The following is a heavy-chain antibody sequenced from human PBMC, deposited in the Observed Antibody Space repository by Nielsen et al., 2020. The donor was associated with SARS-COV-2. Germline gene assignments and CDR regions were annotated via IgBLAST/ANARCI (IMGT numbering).Heavy chain of an antibody. Sequence: GESLKISCAASGFTFSSYSMNCVRQAPGKGLKWVSSISSSSSYIYYADSVKGRFTISRDNAKNSLYLQMNSLRAEDTAVYYCARDLEVGVVQAADYWGQGTLVTVSS. CDR2: ISSSSSYI. CDR1: GFTFSSYS. J-gene: IGHJ4*02. CDR3: ARDLEVGVVQAADY. D-gene: IGHD2-2*01. V-gene: IGHV3-21*01.